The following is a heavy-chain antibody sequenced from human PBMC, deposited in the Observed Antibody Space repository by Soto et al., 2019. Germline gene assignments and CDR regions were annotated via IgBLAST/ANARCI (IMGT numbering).Heavy chain of an antibody. CDR3: ARSAPLDYGDYGVGYFDY. V-gene: IGHV4-39*01. CDR2: IYYSGST. D-gene: IGHD4-17*01. CDR1: GGSISSSSYY. Sequence: QLQLQESGPGLVKTSETLSLTCTVSGGSISSSSYYWGWIRQPPGKGLEWIGSIYYSGSTYYNPSLKSRVTISVDTSKNQFSLKLSSVTAADTAVYYCARSAPLDYGDYGVGYFDYWGQGTLVTVSS. J-gene: IGHJ4*02.